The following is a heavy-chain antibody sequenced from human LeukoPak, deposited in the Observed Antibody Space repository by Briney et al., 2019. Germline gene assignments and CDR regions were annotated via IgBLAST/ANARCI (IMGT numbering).Heavy chain of an antibody. CDR2: INSDGSST. V-gene: IGHV3-74*01. CDR3: ALLEWLSAANY. J-gene: IGHJ4*02. D-gene: IGHD3-3*01. CDR1: GYTFSSYW. Sequence: PGGSLRLSCAASGYTFSSYWMDWVHQAPGKGLVWVSRINSDGSSTSYADSVKGRFTISRDNAKNTLYLQMNSLRAEDTAVYYCALLEWLSAANYWGQGTLVTVSS.